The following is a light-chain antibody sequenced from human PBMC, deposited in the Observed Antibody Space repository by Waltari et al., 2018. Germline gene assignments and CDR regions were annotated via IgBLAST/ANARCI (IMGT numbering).Light chain of an antibody. CDR2: PVS. CDR3: SSYAGSSKGV. J-gene: IGLJ2*01. CDR1: SSDVGHYHR. Sequence: QSALTQPASVSGSPGQSITISCTGTSSDVGHYHRVPWSQQHPGKAPNPMIYPVSKRPSGVSDRFSGSKSGDMASLTISGLQPEDEAEYFCSSYAGSSKGVFGGGTKVTVL. V-gene: IGLV2-23*02.